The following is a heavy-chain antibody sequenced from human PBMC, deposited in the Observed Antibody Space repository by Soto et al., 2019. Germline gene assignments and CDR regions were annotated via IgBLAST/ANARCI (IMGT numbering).Heavy chain of an antibody. D-gene: IGHD2-21*01. CDR3: AVIRPDY. V-gene: IGHV3-30-3*01. Sequence: QVQLVESGGGVVQPGRSLRLSCAASGFTFSSYAMLWVRQAPGKGLEWVAVISYDGSNKYYADSVKGRFTISRDNSKNTLYLQMNSLRAEDTAVYYCAVIRPDYWGQGTLVTVSS. CDR1: GFTFSSYA. CDR2: ISYDGSNK. J-gene: IGHJ4*02.